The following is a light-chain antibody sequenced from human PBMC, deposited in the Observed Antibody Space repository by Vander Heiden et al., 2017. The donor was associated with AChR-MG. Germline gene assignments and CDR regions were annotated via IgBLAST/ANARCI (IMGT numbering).Light chain of an antibody. J-gene: IGKJ1*01. Sequence: DIQMTQSPSAMSASVGDRVTITCRASQGIANYVTWFQQKPGKVPKRLIYDVSSLQSGVPSRFSGSGSGTEFTLTISSLQPEDFATYYCLQHSTYPPTFGQGTEVEIK. CDR3: LQHSTYPPT. V-gene: IGKV1-17*03. CDR1: QGIANY. CDR2: DVS.